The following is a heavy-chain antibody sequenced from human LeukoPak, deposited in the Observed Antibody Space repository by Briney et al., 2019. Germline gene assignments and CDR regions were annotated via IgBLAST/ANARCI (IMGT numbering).Heavy chain of an antibody. CDR1: GFTFSSYA. V-gene: IGHV3-23*01. D-gene: IGHD3-22*01. CDR3: EQIGGYDSSGYYQGYFDY. J-gene: IGHJ4*02. Sequence: GRSLRLSCAASGFTFSSYAMSWVRQAPGKGLEWVSAISGSGGSTYYADSAKGRFTISRDNSKNTLYLQMNSLRAEDTAVYYCEQIGGYDSSGYYQGYFDYWGQGTLVTVSS. CDR2: ISGSGGST.